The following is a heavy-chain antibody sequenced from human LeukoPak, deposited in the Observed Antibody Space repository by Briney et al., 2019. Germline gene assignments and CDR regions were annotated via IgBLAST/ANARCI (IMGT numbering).Heavy chain of an antibody. CDR1: GGSISSGDYY. CDR2: IYYSGST. V-gene: IGHV4-30-4*01. D-gene: IGHD3-22*01. Sequence: PSQTLSLTCTVSGGSISSGDYYWSWIRQPPGKGLEWIGYIYYSGSTYYNPSLKSRVTISVDTSKNQFSLKLSSVTAADTAVCYCAKDFTAYYDSSVAPFDYWGQGTLVTVSS. CDR3: AKDFTAYYDSSVAPFDY. J-gene: IGHJ4*02.